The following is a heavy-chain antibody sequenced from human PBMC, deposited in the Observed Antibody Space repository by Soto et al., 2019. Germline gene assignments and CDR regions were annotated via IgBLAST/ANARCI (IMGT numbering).Heavy chain of an antibody. CDR3: ARGHYSSGWPIDH. D-gene: IGHD6-19*01. V-gene: IGHV4-59*01. J-gene: IGHJ4*02. CDR2: VFHSATT. Sequence: SETLSLTCAVSGGSFSGYYWNWIRQVPGKGLEWIGFVFHSATTSYNPSLKTRVAISDDTSKKQFSLRLTSVTAADTAIYYCARGHYSSGWPIDHWGQGILVTVSS. CDR1: GGSFSGYY.